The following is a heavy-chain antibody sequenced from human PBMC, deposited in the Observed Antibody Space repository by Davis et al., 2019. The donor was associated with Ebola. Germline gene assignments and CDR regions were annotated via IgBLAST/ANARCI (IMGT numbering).Heavy chain of an antibody. CDR2: IFPGDSDT. CDR3: ASLRRTITGMDDGFDI. J-gene: IGHJ3*02. CDR1: GYSFTSHW. V-gene: IGHV5-51*01. Sequence: GESLKISCKGSGYSFTSHWIVWVRQMPGKGLECMGIIFPGDSDTRYSPSFQGQVTISSDKSISTAYLQWSSLQASDTAMYYCASLRRTITGMDDGFDIWGQGTMVTVSS. D-gene: IGHD2-8*02.